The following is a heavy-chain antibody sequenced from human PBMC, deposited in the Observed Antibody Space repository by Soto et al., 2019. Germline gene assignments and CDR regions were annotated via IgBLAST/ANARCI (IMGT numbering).Heavy chain of an antibody. V-gene: IGHV3-30-3*01. Sequence: LRLSFAASGFTFNNYAMYWVRQAPGKGLEWVAVISYDGSNKYYADSVKGRFTISRDNSKNTLYLQMNSLRAEDTAVYYCARDNPRYDFWSGYLPIWGQGTLVTVSS. D-gene: IGHD3-3*01. CDR3: ARDNPRYDFWSGYLPI. CDR2: ISYDGSNK. J-gene: IGHJ4*02. CDR1: GFTFNNYA.